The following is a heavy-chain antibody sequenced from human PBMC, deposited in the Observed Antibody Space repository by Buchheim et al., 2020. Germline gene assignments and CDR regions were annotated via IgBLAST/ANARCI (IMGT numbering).Heavy chain of an antibody. Sequence: QVQLQQWGAGLLKPSETLSLTCAVYGGSFSGYYWSWIRQPPGKGLEWIGEINHSGSTNYNPSLKSRVTISVDTSKNQFSLKLSSVTAADTAVYYCARGYYYDSSGYLYWGQGTL. J-gene: IGHJ4*02. CDR3: ARGYYYDSSGYLY. D-gene: IGHD3-22*01. CDR1: GGSFSGYY. CDR2: INHSGST. V-gene: IGHV4-34*01.